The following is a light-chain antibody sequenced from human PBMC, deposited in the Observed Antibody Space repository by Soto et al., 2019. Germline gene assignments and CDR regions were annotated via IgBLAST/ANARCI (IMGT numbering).Light chain of an antibody. V-gene: IGKV1-39*01. CDR2: GAS. CDR3: QESFFTHGT. J-gene: IGKJ1*01. Sequence: DIQMTQSPSSLSASVGDRVTITCRASQYIGDFLNWYQQTPGKAPKLLIFGASNLHIGVPSRFSGSGSGTEFTLTINNQQREDFATYYCQESFFTHGTFGRGTKVEI. CDR1: QYIGDF.